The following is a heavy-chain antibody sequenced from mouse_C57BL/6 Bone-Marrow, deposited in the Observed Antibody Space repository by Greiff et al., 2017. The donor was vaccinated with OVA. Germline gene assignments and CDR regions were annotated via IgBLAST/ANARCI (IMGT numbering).Heavy chain of an antibody. D-gene: IGHD1-1*01. V-gene: IGHV1-64*01. CDR1: GYTFTSYW. J-gene: IGHJ2*01. CDR2: IHPNSGST. CDR3: ARELDYGSSDY. Sequence: QVQLQQPGAELVKPGASVKLSCKASGYTFTSYWMHWVKQRPGQGLEWIGMIHPNSGSTNYNEKFKRKATLTVDKSSSTAYMQLSSLTSEDSAVYYCARELDYGSSDYWGQGTTLTVSS.